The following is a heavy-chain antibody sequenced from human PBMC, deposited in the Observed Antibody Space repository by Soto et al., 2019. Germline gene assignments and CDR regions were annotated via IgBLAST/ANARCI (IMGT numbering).Heavy chain of an antibody. Sequence: EVQLVESGGGLVKPGGSLRLSCVVSGLTFSSAWMNWVRQAPGKGLEWVGRIKSKGGGGTTDYAAPVKGRFTISRDDSKNTLFLQMDSLKTEDGAVYYCVGFGECYHYVGLDVWGQGTTVIVSS. CDR1: GLTFSSAW. CDR2: IKSKGGGGTT. D-gene: IGHD3-10*01. CDR3: VGFGECYHYVGLDV. V-gene: IGHV3-15*07. J-gene: IGHJ6*02.